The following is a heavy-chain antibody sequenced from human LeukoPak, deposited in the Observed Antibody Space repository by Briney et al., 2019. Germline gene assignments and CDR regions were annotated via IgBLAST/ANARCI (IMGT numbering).Heavy chain of an antibody. CDR1: GFTFSSYE. Sequence: PGGSLRLSCAASGFTFSSYEMNWIRQAPGKGLEWVSAISGSGGSTHYADSVKGRFTISRDNSKNTLYLQMNSLRAEDTAVYYCARARGTGGYYFDYWGQGTLVTVSS. CDR3: ARARGTGGYYFDY. CDR2: ISGSGGST. D-gene: IGHD4-23*01. V-gene: IGHV3-23*01. J-gene: IGHJ4*02.